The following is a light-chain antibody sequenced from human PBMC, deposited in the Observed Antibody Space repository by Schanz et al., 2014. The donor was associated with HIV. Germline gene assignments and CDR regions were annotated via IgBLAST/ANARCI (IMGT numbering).Light chain of an antibody. V-gene: IGLV4-69*02. CDR1: SGHSSYA. Sequence: QLVLTQSPSASASLGASVKLTCTLSSGHSSYAIAWHQQQPEKGPRYLMRLNSDGSHTKGDGIPDRFSGSSSGAERYLTISSLQCEDEADYYCQTWGTGGVFGGGTKLTVL. J-gene: IGLJ3*02. CDR3: QTWGTGGV. CDR2: LNSDGSH.